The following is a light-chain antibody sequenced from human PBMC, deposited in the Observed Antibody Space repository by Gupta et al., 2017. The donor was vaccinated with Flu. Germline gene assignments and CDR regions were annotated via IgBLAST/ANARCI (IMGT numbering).Light chain of an antibody. V-gene: IGLV1-51*02. CDR3: GKWDSSLSGWV. CDR2: ENN. CDR1: SSNIGNNY. Sequence: QSVLTQPPSVSAAPGQKVTISCSGSSSNIGNNYVSWYQQLQGAAHKLLSYENNKRPSGIPDRFSGYRADKSDTRGLTGLLTGDEADDDGGKWDSSLSGWVFGGGTTLTVL. J-gene: IGLJ3*02.